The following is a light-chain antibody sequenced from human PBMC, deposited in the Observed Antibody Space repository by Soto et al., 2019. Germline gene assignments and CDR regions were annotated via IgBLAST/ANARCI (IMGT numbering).Light chain of an antibody. Sequence: QSALTQPPSASGSPGQSVIISCTGTSSDVGAYNYVSWYQQRPGQAPKLIIYEVNKRPSGVPDRFSGSKSGNTASLTVSGLQPEDEADYYCAVWDDSLNGWVFGGGTQLTVL. CDR2: EVN. CDR3: AVWDDSLNGWV. CDR1: SSDVGAYNY. V-gene: IGLV2-8*01. J-gene: IGLJ3*02.